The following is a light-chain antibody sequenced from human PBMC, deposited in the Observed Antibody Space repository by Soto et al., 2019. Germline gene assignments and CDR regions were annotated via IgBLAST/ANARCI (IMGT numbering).Light chain of an antibody. V-gene: IGLV2-8*01. CDR3: SSYAGGNNIMV. Sequence: QSALTQPPSASGSPGQSVTISCTGTNSDGGGYNSVSWYQQHPGSAPKLVIYDVSKRPSGVPDRFSGSKSGNTASLIVSGLQAEDEADYYCSSYAGGNNIMVFGGGTKLTVL. J-gene: IGLJ2*01. CDR1: NSDGGGYNS. CDR2: DVS.